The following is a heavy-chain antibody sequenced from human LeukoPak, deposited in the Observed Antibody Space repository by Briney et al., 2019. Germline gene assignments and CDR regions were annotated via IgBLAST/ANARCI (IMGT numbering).Heavy chain of an antibody. CDR2: IYYSGST. CDR1: GGSISSYY. V-gene: IGHV4-59*01. Sequence: SSETLSLTCTVSGGSISSYYWSWIRQPPGKGLEWIGYIYYSGSTSYNPSLKSRVTISVDTPKNQFSLNLSSVTAADTAVYYCARSTGWGFSSSWYYFDYWGQGTLVTVSS. J-gene: IGHJ4*02. CDR3: ARSTGWGFSSSWYYFDY. D-gene: IGHD6-13*01.